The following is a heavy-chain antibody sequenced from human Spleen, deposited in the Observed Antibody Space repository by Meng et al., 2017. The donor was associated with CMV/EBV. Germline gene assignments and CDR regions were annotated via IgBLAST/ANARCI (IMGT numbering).Heavy chain of an antibody. CDR2: INHSGST. CDR3: ARDFWQLVSRYYYGMDV. Sequence: SETLSLTCAVYGGSFSGYYWSWIRQPPGKGLEWIGEINHSGSTNYNPSLKSRVTISVDTSKNQFSLKLSSVTAADTAVYYCARDFWQLVSRYYYGMDVWGQGTTVTVSS. D-gene: IGHD6-6*01. J-gene: IGHJ6*02. CDR1: GGSFSGYY. V-gene: IGHV4-34*01.